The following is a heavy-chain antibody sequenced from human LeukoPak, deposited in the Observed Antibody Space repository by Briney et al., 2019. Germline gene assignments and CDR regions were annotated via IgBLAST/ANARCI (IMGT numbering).Heavy chain of an antibody. CDR2: ISGSGRTI. CDR1: GFPFSSYN. D-gene: IGHD2-15*01. J-gene: IGHJ5*02. V-gene: IGHV3-48*04. CDR3: ARDRGVVGQFDP. Sequence: GGSLRLSCAASGFPFSSYNMNWVRQAPGKGLEWVSYISGSGRTIDYADSVKGRFTISRDNAKNSLYLQMNSLRAEDTAVYYCARDRGVVGQFDPWGQGTLVTVSS.